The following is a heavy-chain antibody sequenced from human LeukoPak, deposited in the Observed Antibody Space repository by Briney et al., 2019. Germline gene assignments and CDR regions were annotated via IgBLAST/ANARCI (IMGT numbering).Heavy chain of an antibody. CDR2: TSRISSTI. CDR1: TFTFSDYE. V-gene: IGHV3-48*03. CDR3: AREGGPNYNIWSGYYTGWDY. J-gene: IGHJ4*02. Sequence: ARGSLRLSCADSTFTFSDYEFNWVRQAPGKGLEWVSYTSRISSTIYYADSVKGRFTISRDNAKNTLYLQMNSLRAEDTAVYYCAREGGPNYNIWSGYYTGWDYWGQGTLVT. D-gene: IGHD3-3*01.